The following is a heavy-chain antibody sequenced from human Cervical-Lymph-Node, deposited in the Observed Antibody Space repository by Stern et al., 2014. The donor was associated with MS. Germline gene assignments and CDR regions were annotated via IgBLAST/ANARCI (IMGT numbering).Heavy chain of an antibody. J-gene: IGHJ4*02. D-gene: IGHD6-13*01. CDR3: ARQSLRSGWQLVDRHHFDS. CDR2: IFPGDSDT. V-gene: IGHV5-51*01. Sequence: VQLVQSGAEVKQPGESLKISCKGSGYSFTSHWIGWVRQAPGKGLEYMGIIFPGDSDTRYSPSFQGQVTISADMSISTAYLQWRSLKASDTAIYYCARQSLRSGWQLVDRHHFDSWGQGTLVTVTS. CDR1: GYSFTSHW.